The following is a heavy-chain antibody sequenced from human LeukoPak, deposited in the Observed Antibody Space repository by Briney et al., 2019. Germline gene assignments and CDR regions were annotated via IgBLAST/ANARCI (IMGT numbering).Heavy chain of an antibody. CDR1: GFTVSSNY. J-gene: IGHJ4*02. CDR3: AKDYGPLSSY. D-gene: IGHD4-17*01. V-gene: IGHV3-53*01. CDR2: IYSGDST. Sequence: SGGSLRLSCAASGFTVSSNYMSWVRQAPGKGLEWVSVIYSGDSTYYADSVKGRFTISRDNSKNTVYLQMNSLRAEDTALYYCAKDYGPLSSYWGQGTLVTVSS.